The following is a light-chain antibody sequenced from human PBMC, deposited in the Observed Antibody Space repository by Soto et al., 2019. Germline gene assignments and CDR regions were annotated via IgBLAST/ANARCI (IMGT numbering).Light chain of an antibody. CDR2: DAF. CDR1: QSITYW. Sequence: DIQMTQSPSSLSASVGDRVTITCRASQSITYWSAWYQQKPGRAPKLLIYDAFNLQSGIPSRFSGSGSGTEFTLTISSLQPDDSATYYCQQYHSFSFTFGQGTKLEIK. J-gene: IGKJ2*01. V-gene: IGKV1-5*01. CDR3: QQYHSFSFT.